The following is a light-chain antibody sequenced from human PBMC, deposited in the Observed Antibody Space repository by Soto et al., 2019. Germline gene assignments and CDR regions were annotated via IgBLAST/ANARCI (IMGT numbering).Light chain of an antibody. V-gene: IGKV3-20*01. CDR3: QQYGSSPQT. CDR2: GAS. J-gene: IGKJ1*01. CDR1: QSVSSSY. Sequence: EVGVSQSPCTLSLSTGERATLSCRTSQSVSSSYLAWYQQKPGQAPRLLIYGASSRATGIPGRFSGSGSGTDFTLTISRLEPEDFAVYYCQQYGSSPQTFGQGTKVDIK.